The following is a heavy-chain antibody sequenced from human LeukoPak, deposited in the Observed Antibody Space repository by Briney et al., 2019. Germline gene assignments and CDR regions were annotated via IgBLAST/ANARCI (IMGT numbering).Heavy chain of an antibody. J-gene: IGHJ4*02. CDR3: AREGRISGYFDY. V-gene: IGHV1-69*13. D-gene: IGHD2-15*01. CDR2: IIPIFGTA. CDR1: GGTFSSYA. Sequence: ASVKVSCTASGGTFSSYAISWVRQAPGQGLEWMGGIIPIFGTANYAQKFQGRVTITADESTSTAYMELGSLRSEDTAVYYCAREGRISGYFDYWGQGTLVTVSS.